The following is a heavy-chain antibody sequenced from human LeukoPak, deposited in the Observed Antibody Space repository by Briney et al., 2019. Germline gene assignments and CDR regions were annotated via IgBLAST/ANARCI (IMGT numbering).Heavy chain of an antibody. CDR1: GYTFTSYG. D-gene: IGHD4-11*01. Sequence: ASVRVSCKASGYTFTSYGISWGRQAPGQGLGWVGWISAYNGNTNYAQKLQGRVTMTTDTSTSTAYMELRSLRSDDTAVYYCARSHFFDYSNYYYYYMDVWGKGTTVTVSS. CDR3: ARSHFFDYSNYYYYYMDV. V-gene: IGHV1-18*01. J-gene: IGHJ6*03. CDR2: ISAYNGNT.